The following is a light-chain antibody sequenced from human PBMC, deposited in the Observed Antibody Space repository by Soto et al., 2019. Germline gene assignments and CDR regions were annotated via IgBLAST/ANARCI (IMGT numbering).Light chain of an antibody. Sequence: QSALTQPRSVSGSPGQSVTISCTGTSSDFGGYNFVSWYQQQPGKAPKLMIYDVNKRPSGVPDRFSGSKSGNTASLTISGLQAEDEADYYCCSYAGSYTHVVFGGGTKLTVL. CDR3: CSYAGSYTHVV. V-gene: IGLV2-11*01. CDR1: SSDFGGYNF. CDR2: DVN. J-gene: IGLJ2*01.